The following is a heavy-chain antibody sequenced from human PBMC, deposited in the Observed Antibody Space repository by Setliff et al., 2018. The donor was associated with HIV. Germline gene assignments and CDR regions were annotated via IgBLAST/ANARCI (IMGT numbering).Heavy chain of an antibody. Sequence: GASVKVSCKASGYTFTNYAIHWVRQAPGQRLEWMGWINAGNGNTKYSQEFQDRVTITRDTSASTAYMELSSLRSEDMAVYYCASETGASRGWFGYWGQGTLVTVSS. D-gene: IGHD6-13*01. CDR1: GYTFTNYA. V-gene: IGHV1-3*03. J-gene: IGHJ5*01. CDR2: INAGNGNT. CDR3: ASETGASRGWFGY.